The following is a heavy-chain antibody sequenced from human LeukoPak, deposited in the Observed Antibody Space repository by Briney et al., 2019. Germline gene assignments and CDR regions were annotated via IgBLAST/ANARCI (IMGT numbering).Heavy chain of an antibody. CDR2: ISGSGDSR. V-gene: IGHV3-23*01. D-gene: IGHD5-24*01. J-gene: IGHJ4*02. Sequence: GGSLRLSCAASGFTFSSYAMSWVRQAPGKGLEWVSGISGSGDSRYYADSVKGRFTISRDNAKKSLYLQMNSLRAEDTAVYYCARETEMANLDYWGQGTLVTVSS. CDR1: GFTFSSYA. CDR3: ARETEMANLDY.